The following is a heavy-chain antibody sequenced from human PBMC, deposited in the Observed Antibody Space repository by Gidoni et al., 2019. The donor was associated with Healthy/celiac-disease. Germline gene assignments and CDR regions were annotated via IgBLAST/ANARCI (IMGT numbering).Heavy chain of an antibody. D-gene: IGHD3-10*01. Sequence: QVQLQDSGPGLVKPSQTLSLTCTVPGVSLSRGDCYWSWIRQPPGKGLEWIGYIYYSGSTYYNPSLKSRVTISVDTSKNQFSLKLSSVTAADTAVYYCARGEYGSGSYFHYNWFDPWGQGTLVTVSS. CDR3: ARGEYGSGSYFHYNWFDP. V-gene: IGHV4-30-4*01. CDR2: IYYSGST. J-gene: IGHJ5*02. CDR1: GVSLSRGDCY.